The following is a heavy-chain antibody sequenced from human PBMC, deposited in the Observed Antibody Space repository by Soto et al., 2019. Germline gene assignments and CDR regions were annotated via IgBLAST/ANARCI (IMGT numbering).Heavy chain of an antibody. J-gene: IGHJ4*02. D-gene: IGHD4-4*01. CDR2: ISYDGSNK. Sequence: HPGGSLRLSCAGSGFTFSSHGMHWVRQAPGKGLEWVAVISYDGSNKYYADSVKGRFTISRDNSKNTLYLQMNSLRAEDTAVYYCAKDQGFGLQSTLFHYWGQGTLVTVSS. CDR1: GFTFSSHG. CDR3: AKDQGFGLQSTLFHY. V-gene: IGHV3-30*18.